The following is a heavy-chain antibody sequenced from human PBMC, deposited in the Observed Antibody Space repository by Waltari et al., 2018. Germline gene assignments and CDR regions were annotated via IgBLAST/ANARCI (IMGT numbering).Heavy chain of an antibody. J-gene: IGHJ4*02. CDR1: GASISSRNYY. V-gene: IGHV4-39*01. Sequence: QLQLQESGPGLVKPSETLSLTCTVSGASISSRNYYWGWIRQPPGKGLEWIGTIFYTGTTYYNPSLKRRVTISVDTSKNQFSLKLSSVSAADTAVYYCARHVSNYYDTTGYPPHFDYWGQGTLVTVSS. CDR2: IFYTGTT. CDR3: ARHVSNYYDTTGYPPHFDY. D-gene: IGHD3-22*01.